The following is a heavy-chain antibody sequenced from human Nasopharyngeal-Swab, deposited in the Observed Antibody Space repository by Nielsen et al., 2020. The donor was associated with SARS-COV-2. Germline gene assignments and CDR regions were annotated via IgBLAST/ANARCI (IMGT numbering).Heavy chain of an antibody. V-gene: IGHV1-18*04. J-gene: IGHJ3*02. D-gene: IGHD6-13*01. CDR1: GYTFTSYG. Sequence: ASVKVSCKASGYTFTSYGISWVRQAPGQGLEWMGWISAYNGNTNYAQKLQGRVTMTTDTSTSTAYMELRSLRSDDTAVYYCARVRGGSSSWYRGSDAFDIWGQGTMVTVSS. CDR3: ARVRGGSSSWYRGSDAFDI. CDR2: ISAYNGNT.